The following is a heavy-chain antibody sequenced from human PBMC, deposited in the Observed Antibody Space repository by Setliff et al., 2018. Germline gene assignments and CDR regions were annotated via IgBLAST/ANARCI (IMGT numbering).Heavy chain of an antibody. CDR2: INGGNGNT. V-gene: IGHV1-3*01. CDR1: GYSFSTYA. J-gene: IGHJ6*02. D-gene: IGHD3-16*01. Sequence: ASVKVSCKASGYSFSTYAMHWVRQAPGQRLEWMGWINGGNGNTKYSQKFQGRITITRDTSASTAYMEMSSLRSEDTAVYYCARALVPSSLGYYYYVMDVWGQGTTVTVSS. CDR3: ARALVPSSLGYYYYVMDV.